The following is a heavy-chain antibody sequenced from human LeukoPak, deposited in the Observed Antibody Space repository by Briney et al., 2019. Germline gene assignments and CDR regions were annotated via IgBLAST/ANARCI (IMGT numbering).Heavy chain of an antibody. CDR1: GGSISSTSYS. J-gene: IGHJ4*02. CDR3: ARDVFGGYFDY. V-gene: IGHV4-39*07. Sequence: SETLSLTCTISGGSISSTSYSWGWIRQPPGKGLEWIGSIYYSGSTYYNPSLKSRVTISVDTSMNQFSLKLSSVTAADTAVYYCARDVFGGYFDYWGRGTLVTVSS. D-gene: IGHD3-16*01. CDR2: IYYSGST.